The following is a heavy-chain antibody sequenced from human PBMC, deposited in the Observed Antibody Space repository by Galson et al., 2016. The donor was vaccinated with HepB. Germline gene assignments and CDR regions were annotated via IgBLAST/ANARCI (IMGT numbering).Heavy chain of an antibody. Sequence: SLRLSCAASGFVFSNFGLSWVRQAPGKGLEWVASISTRRTTYSSDSVQGRFTISRDNSNNTKYQQSNGLRAEATAVYYCAKERLVRRIFDHWSQGTLLTFSS. CDR2: ISTRRTT. D-gene: IGHD1-1*01. CDR3: AKERLVRRIFDH. J-gene: IGHJ4*02. CDR1: GFVFSNFG. V-gene: IGHV3-23*01.